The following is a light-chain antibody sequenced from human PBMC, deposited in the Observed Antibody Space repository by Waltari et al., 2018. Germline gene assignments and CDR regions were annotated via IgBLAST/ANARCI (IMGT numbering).Light chain of an antibody. J-gene: IGKJ2*01. CDR1: QSVGSY. V-gene: IGKV3-11*01. Sequence: EIVLTQSPDTLSLSPGDTATLSCSASQSVGSYLAWYQHKPGQPPSLLIYDASTRATGGPARFRGSGSGTDFTLTISGLEAEDFAVYYCQQRSNWTPHTFGQGARLEIK. CDR2: DAS. CDR3: QQRSNWTPHT.